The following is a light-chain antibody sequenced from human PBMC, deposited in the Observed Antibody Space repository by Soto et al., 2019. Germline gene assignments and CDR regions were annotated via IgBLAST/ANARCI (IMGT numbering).Light chain of an antibody. CDR1: SSNIGATYD. CDR3: QSYDSSLSGYV. V-gene: IGLV1-40*01. CDR2: ANT. J-gene: IGLJ1*01. Sequence: QSVLTQPPSVSVAPGQRVTISCTGSSSNIGATYDVHWYHQLPGTAPKLLIYANTNRPSGVPDRFSGSKSGTSASLAITGLQAEDEADYYCQSYDSSLSGYVFGTGTKLTVL.